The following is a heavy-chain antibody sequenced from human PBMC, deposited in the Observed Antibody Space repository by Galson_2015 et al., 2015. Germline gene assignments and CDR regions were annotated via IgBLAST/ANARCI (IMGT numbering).Heavy chain of an antibody. Sequence: SVKVSCKAAGYTFTNYALHWVRQAPGQSLEWMGWINPANYNTKYSQNFQGRVTMTRDTSASTAYMELSSLRSEDTAVYYCARDPGDRSFAYGGQGSLSSSPQ. D-gene: IGHD7-27*01. CDR1: GYTFTNYA. J-gene: IGHJ4*02. V-gene: IGHV1-3*01. CDR3: ARDPGDRSFAY. CDR2: INPANYNT.